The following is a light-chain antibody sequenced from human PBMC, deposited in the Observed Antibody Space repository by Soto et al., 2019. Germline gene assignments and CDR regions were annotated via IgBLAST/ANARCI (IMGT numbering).Light chain of an antibody. CDR2: EVS. CDR3: MQSTQLPPT. CDR1: QSLLHITGETF. J-gene: IGKJ5*01. V-gene: IGKV2D-29*02. Sequence: DVVMTQTPLSLSVTPGQPAAISCKSRQSLLHITGETFLFWYLQKPGQSPQLLIYEVSTRVSGVPDRFSGSGSGTDFTLEISRVETDDVGIYYCMQSTQLPPTFGQGTRLEIK.